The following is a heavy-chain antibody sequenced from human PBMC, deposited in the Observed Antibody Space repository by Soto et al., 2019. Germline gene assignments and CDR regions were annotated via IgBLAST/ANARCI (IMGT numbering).Heavy chain of an antibody. D-gene: IGHD1-26*01. V-gene: IGHV1-2*02. CDR3: ARDGSTSSELRAFDI. Sequence: ASVKVSCKASGYTLTDYYMYWVRQAPGQGLEWVGWINPNSGGTNYAQKFQGRVTMTRDTSISTAYMELTRLKSDDTAVYFCARDGSTSSELRAFDIWGQGTMVTVSS. CDR2: INPNSGGT. CDR1: GYTLTDYY. J-gene: IGHJ3*02.